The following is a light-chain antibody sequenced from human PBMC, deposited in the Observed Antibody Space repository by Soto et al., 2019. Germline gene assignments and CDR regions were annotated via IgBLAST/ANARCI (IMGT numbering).Light chain of an antibody. J-gene: IGLJ1*01. CDR2: DVS. CDR3: SSYTTSGTLV. V-gene: IGLV2-14*03. CDR1: SSDVGGNNY. Sequence: SVVRQLGTVSRSRGSSIPNSCTGTSSDVGGNNYVSWYQQHPGKAPKLMIYDVSNRPSGVSNRFSGSKSGNTASLTISGLQAEDEADYYCSSYTTSGTLVFGTGTKVTVL.